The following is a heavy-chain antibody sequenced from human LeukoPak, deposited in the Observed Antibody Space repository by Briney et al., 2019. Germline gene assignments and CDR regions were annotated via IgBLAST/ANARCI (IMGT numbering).Heavy chain of an antibody. V-gene: IGHV3-23*01. CDR2: ISGSGGST. CDR3: ARSVGALYYFDY. D-gene: IGHD1-26*01. J-gene: IGHJ4*02. Sequence: GGSLRLSCAASGFTFSSYAMSWVRQAPGEGLEWVSAISGSGGSTYYADSVKGRFTISRDNSKNTLYLQMNSLRAEDTAVYYCARSVGALYYFDYWGQGTLVTVSS. CDR1: GFTFSSYA.